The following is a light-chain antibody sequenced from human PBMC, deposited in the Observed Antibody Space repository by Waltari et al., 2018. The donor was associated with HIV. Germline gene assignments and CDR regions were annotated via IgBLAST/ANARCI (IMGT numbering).Light chain of an antibody. CDR3: QQSYSTPFT. CDR2: SAS. Sequence: DIQMTQSPSSLPASVGDRVTITCRASQSIDTYLNWYQQKPGKAPKLLMYSASSLQSGVPSRFSGSGSGTDFTLTISSLQPEDCATYYCQQSYSTPFTFGLGTRLEIK. V-gene: IGKV1-39*01. J-gene: IGKJ2*01. CDR1: QSIDTY.